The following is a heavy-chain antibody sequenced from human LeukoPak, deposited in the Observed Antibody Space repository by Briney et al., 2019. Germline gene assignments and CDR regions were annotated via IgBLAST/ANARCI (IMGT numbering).Heavy chain of an antibody. CDR3: ARGRVAAAGTLY. D-gene: IGHD6-13*01. V-gene: IGHV4-39*07. Sequence: SETLSLTCSVSGGSISSSSYYWGWIRQPPGKGLEWIGSIYYSGSTYYNPSLKSRVTISVDTSKDQFSLKLSSVTAADTAVYYCARGRVAAAGTLYWGQGTLVTVSS. CDR1: GGSISSSSYY. CDR2: IYYSGST. J-gene: IGHJ4*02.